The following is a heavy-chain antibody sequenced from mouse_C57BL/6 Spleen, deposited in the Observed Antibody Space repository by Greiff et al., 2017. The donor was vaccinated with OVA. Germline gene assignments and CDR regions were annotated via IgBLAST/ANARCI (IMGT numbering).Heavy chain of an antibody. CDR1: GYTFTSYW. CDR3: ARSEGMDY. J-gene: IGHJ4*01. Sequence: VQLQQPGAELVKPGASVKLSCKASGYTFTSYWMQWVKQRPGRGLEWIGEIDPSDSYTNYNQKFKGKATLTVDTSSSTAYMQLSSLTSEDSAVYYCARSEGMDYWGQGTSVTVSS. V-gene: IGHV1-50*01. CDR2: IDPSDSYT.